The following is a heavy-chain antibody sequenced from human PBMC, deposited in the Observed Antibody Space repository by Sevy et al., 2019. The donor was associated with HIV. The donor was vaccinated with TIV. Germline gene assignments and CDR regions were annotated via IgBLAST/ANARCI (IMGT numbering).Heavy chain of an antibody. J-gene: IGHJ4*02. V-gene: IGHV3-21*01. CDR3: ARDTSLQIVGATAFDY. Sequence: GGSLRLSCAASGFTFSSYSMNWVRQAPGKGLEWVSSISSSSYIYYADSVKGRFTISRDNAKNSLYLQMNSLRAEDTAAYYCARDTSLQIVGATAFDYWGQGTLVTVSS. CDR1: GFTFSSYS. D-gene: IGHD1-26*01. CDR2: ISSSSYI.